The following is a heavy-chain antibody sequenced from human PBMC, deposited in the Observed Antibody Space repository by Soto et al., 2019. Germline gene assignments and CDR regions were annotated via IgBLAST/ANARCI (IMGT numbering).Heavy chain of an antibody. CDR2: ISYDGSNK. Sequence: LRLSCAASGFTFSSYGIHWVRQAPGKGLEWVAVISYDGSNKYYADSVKGRFTISRDNSKNTLYLQMNSLRAEDTAVYYCAKQTDIVATKPYYYYGMDVWGQGTTVTVSS. CDR1: GFTFSSYG. D-gene: IGHD5-12*01. V-gene: IGHV3-30*18. CDR3: AKQTDIVATKPYYYYGMDV. J-gene: IGHJ6*02.